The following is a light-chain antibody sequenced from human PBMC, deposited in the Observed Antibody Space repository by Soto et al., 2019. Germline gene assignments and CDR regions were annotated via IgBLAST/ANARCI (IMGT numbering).Light chain of an antibody. CDR2: GAS. CDR1: QSVSSSF. J-gene: IGKJ1*01. CDR3: QQYGSSPRT. V-gene: IGKV3-20*01. Sequence: EIVLAQSPGTLSLPPGESATLSCRASQSVSSSFLAWYQQKAGQAPRLLIYGASRKAAGIPDRFSGSGSETDFTLTIGRLEPEDSAVYYCQQYGSSPRTFGQGTKVDIK.